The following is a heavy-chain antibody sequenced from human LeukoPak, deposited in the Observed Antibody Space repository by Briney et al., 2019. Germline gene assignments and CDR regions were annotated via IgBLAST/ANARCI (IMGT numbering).Heavy chain of an antibody. Sequence: IINPSGGSTSYAQKFQGRVTMTRDTSTSTLYMEVSSLRSEDTAVYYCARDVSSSPAWWFDPWGQGTLVTVSS. CDR2: INPSGGST. J-gene: IGHJ5*02. CDR3: ARDVSSSPAWWFDP. D-gene: IGHD6-6*01. V-gene: IGHV1-46*01.